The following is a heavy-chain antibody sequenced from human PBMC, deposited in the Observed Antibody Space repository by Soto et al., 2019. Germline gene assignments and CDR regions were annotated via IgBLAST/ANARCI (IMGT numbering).Heavy chain of an antibody. Sequence: PGGSLRLSCAGSGFTFSRFAMSWVRQVPGKGLEWVSAISGSGQTTYYADSVKGRFTVSRDNSNNTLYLQMNSLRAEDTAVYYCAKDQRKPAIFGVVTLSWRQGTLVTVSS. CDR3: AKDQRKPAIFGVVTLS. J-gene: IGHJ5*02. D-gene: IGHD3-3*01. CDR1: GFTFSRFA. CDR2: ISGSGQTT. V-gene: IGHV3-23*01.